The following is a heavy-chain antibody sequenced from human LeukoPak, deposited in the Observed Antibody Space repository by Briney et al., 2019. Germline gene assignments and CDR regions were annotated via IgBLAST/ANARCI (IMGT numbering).Heavy chain of an antibody. CDR3: ARTSYYGSGTYYPVFDS. CDR1: GFTFSNSG. D-gene: IGHD3-10*01. CDR2: ISSSTSTI. V-gene: IGHV3-48*02. Sequence: GGSLRLSCAASGFTFSNSGMSWVRQAPGEGLEWVSYISSSTSTIDYADSVKGRFTISRDNAKNSLYLQMNSLRDEDTAVYYCARTSYYGSGTYYPVFDSWGQGTLVTVSS. J-gene: IGHJ4*02.